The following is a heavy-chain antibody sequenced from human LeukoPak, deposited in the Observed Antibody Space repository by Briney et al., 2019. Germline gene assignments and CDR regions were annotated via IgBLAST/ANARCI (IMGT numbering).Heavy chain of an antibody. CDR3: ASPSSHYDVWRGYSMFQL. J-gene: IGHJ1*01. CDR2: INPIVGAP. D-gene: IGHD3-3*01. CDR1: GGTFRSHV. Sequence: SVKVSCKASGGTFRSHVISWVRQAPGQGLEWMGRINPIVGAPIYTQKLQGRVTITADRSTSTAYIELSSLGSEDTAVYYCASPSSHYDVWRGYSMFQLWGQGTLVIVSS. V-gene: IGHV1-69*04.